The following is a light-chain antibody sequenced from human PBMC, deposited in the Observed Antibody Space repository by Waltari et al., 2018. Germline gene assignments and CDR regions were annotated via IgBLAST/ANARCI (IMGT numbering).Light chain of an antibody. J-gene: IGLJ1*01. CDR1: SSDVGGYNY. V-gene: IGLV2-14*01. CDR2: EVS. Sequence: QSALTQPASVSGSPGQSITISCTGTSSDVGGYNYVSWYQPHPGQAPKLMIYEVSNRPSGVSIRFSGSKAGNTASLTISGLQAEDEADYYCSSYTSSSTRVFGTGTKVTVL. CDR3: SSYTSSSTRV.